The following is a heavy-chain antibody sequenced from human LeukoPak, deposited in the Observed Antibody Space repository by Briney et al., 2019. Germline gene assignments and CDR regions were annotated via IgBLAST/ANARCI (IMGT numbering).Heavy chain of an antibody. CDR2: ISYDGSNK. CDR3: AKDSESPSYGVPHFDY. D-gene: IGHD2-2*01. Sequence: GRSLRLSCAASGFTFSSYGMHWVRQAPGKGLEWVAVISYDGSNKYYADSVKGRFTISRDNPKNTLYLQMNSLRAEDTAVYYCAKDSESPSYGVPHFDYWGQGTLVTVSS. CDR1: GFTFSSYG. J-gene: IGHJ4*02. V-gene: IGHV3-30*18.